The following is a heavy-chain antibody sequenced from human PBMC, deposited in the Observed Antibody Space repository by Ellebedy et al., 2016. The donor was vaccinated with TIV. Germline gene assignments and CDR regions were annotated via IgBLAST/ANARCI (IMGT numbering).Heavy chain of an antibody. V-gene: IGHV3-53*01. J-gene: IGHJ4*02. CDR3: ARDPDGVYGDMSDH. D-gene: IGHD4-17*01. CDR2: IDTVGDP. CDR1: GFSVTRNY. Sequence: GGSLRLSCRASGFSVTRNYMNWVRQAPGKGLEWDSVIDTVGDPNYADAVKGRFTMSRDDSKNTLYLQMNSLRAEDTAVYYCARDPDGVYGDMSDHWGRGTLVTVSS.